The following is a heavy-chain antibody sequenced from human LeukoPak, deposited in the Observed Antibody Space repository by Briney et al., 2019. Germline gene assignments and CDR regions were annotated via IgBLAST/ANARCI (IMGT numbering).Heavy chain of an antibody. J-gene: IGHJ4*02. CDR2: ISSSGSTI. CDR1: GFTFSSYG. CDR3: ARGRIVGATDY. Sequence: GGSLRLSCAASGFTFSSYGMNWVRQAPGKGLEWVSYISSSGSTIYYADSVKGRFTISRDNAKNSLYLQMNSLRAEDTAVYYCARGRIVGATDYWGQGTLVTVSS. V-gene: IGHV3-48*03. D-gene: IGHD1-26*01.